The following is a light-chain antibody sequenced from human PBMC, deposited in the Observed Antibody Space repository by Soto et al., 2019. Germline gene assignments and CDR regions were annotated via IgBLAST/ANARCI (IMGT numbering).Light chain of an antibody. V-gene: IGLV2-14*01. CDR1: SSDIGSYNY. Sequence: QSALTQPASVSGSPGQSITISCTGTSSDIGSYNYVSWYQQHPGKAPKLMIYEVSNRPSGVSNRFSASKSGNTASLTISGLQAEDEADYYCSSYTSNNTRVFGGGTKVTVL. CDR3: SSYTSNNTRV. CDR2: EVS. J-gene: IGLJ3*02.